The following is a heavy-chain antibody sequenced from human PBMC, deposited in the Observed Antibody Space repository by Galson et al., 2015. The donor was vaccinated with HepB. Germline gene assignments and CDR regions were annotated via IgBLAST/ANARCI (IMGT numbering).Heavy chain of an antibody. CDR3: ARSSVGWIVMQL. CDR2: IWHDVTNK. J-gene: IGHJ4*02. V-gene: IGHV3-33*01. D-gene: IGHD3-16*01. CDR1: GVTFSSYG. Sequence: SLRLSCAVSGVTFSSYGMHWVRQAPGKGPEWVAVIWHDVTNKHYAHTVKGRFTITRDNSKNTVYMEMNSLRSDDTAVYYCARSSVGWIVMQLWGQGTVVTVSS.